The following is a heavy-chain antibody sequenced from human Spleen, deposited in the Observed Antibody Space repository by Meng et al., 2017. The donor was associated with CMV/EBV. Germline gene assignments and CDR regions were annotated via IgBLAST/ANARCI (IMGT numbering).Heavy chain of an antibody. V-gene: IGHV3-23*01. Sequence: GESLKISCAASGFTFSSYAMSWVRQAPGKGLEWVSAISGSGGSTYYADSVKGRFTISRDNSKNTLYLQMNSLRAEDTAVYYCARGSWFDPWGQGTLVTVSS. J-gene: IGHJ5*02. CDR1: GFTFSSYA. CDR3: ARGSWFDP. CDR2: ISGSGGST.